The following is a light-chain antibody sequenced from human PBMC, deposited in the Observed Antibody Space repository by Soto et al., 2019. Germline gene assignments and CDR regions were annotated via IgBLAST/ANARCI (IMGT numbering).Light chain of an antibody. CDR1: QYINTR. V-gene: IGKV3-11*01. Sequence: EIVLTQSPVTLSSFPGDRVTLSCRAGQYINTRLAWYQHRPGQAPRLLIYQTSIRAAGIPARFSASGSGTDFTLTISDVQPEDFALYYCHQRQSWPRTFGQGTKVDI. J-gene: IGKJ1*01. CDR2: QTS. CDR3: HQRQSWPRT.